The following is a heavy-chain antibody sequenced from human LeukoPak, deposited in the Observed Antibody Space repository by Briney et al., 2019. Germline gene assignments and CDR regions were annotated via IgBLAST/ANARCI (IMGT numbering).Heavy chain of an antibody. D-gene: IGHD1-26*01. Sequence: PGESLKISCKGFGYRFTNYWIGWVRQMPGKGLEWMGIIYPGDSDTRYSPSFQGQVTISADKSISTAYLQWSSLKASDTAMYYCASPSRGATTVFSAFDIWGQGTMVTVSS. V-gene: IGHV5-51*01. CDR3: ASPSRGATTVFSAFDI. J-gene: IGHJ3*02. CDR1: GYRFTNYW. CDR2: IYPGDSDT.